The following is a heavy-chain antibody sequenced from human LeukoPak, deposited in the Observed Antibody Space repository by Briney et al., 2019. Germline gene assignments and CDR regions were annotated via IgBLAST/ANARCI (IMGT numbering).Heavy chain of an antibody. CDR1: GYTFTSYG. CDR2: ISAYNGNT. Sequence: ASVKVSCKASGYTFTSYGISWVRQAPGQGLEWMGWISAYNGNTNYAQKLQGRVTMTTDTSTSTAYMELRSLRSDDTAVYYCAGVVVAAAGTSHYGMDVWGQGTTVTVSS. J-gene: IGHJ6*02. D-gene: IGHD6-13*01. V-gene: IGHV1-18*01. CDR3: AGVVVAAAGTSHYGMDV.